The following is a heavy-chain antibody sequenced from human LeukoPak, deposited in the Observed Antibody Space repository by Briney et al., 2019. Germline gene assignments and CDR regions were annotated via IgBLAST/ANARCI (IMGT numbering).Heavy chain of an antibody. CDR2: ISGSGGST. D-gene: IGHD6-6*01. J-gene: IGHJ4*02. Sequence: YPGGSLRLSCAASGFTFSSYAMSWVRQVPGKGLEWVSAISGSGGSTYYADSVKGRFTISRDNSKNTLYLQMNSLRAEDTAVYYCAKSIAARFTGYFDYWGQGTLVTVSS. CDR3: AKSIAARFTGYFDY. V-gene: IGHV3-23*01. CDR1: GFTFSSYA.